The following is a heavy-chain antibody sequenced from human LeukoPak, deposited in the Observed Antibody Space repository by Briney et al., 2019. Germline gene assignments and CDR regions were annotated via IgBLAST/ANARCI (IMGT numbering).Heavy chain of an antibody. CDR1: GFAFSSYG. CDR2: IRYDGSNK. J-gene: IGHJ1*01. Sequence: PGGSLRLSCAASGFAFSSYGMHWVRQAPGKGLEWVAFIRYDGSNKYYADSVKGRFTISRDNSKNTLYLQMNSLRAEDTAVYYCAKDRGGSYSIEYFQHWGQGTLVTVSS. CDR3: AKDRGGSYSIEYFQH. D-gene: IGHD1-26*01. V-gene: IGHV3-30*02.